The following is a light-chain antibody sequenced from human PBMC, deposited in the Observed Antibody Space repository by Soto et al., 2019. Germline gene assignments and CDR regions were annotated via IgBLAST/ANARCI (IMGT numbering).Light chain of an antibody. Sequence: EIVLTPSPGTLSLSPVERATLSCRASQSVSSNLAWYQQKPGQAPRLLIYGASTRATGIPARFSGSGSGTDFTLTISRLEPEDFAVYYCQQYGSSLRTFGQGTKVDIK. CDR1: QSVSSN. V-gene: IGKV3-20*01. CDR3: QQYGSSLRT. CDR2: GAS. J-gene: IGKJ1*01.